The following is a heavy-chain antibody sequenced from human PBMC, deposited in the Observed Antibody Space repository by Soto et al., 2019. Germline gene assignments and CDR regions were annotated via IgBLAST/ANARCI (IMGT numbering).Heavy chain of an antibody. V-gene: IGHV3-48*01. CDR2: ISSSSSTI. CDR1: GFTFSSYS. Sequence: GGSLRLSCAASGFTFSSYSMNWVRQAPGKGLEWVSYISSSSSTIYYADSVKGRFTISRDNAKNSLYLQMNSLRAEDTAVYYCATQITFGGVIGYLDYWGQGTLVTVSS. D-gene: IGHD3-16*02. CDR3: ATQITFGGVIGYLDY. J-gene: IGHJ4*02.